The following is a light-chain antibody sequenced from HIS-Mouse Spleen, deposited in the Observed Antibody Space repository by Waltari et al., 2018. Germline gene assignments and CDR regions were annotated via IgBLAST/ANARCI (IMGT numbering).Light chain of an antibody. CDR3: YSTDSSGNHRV. V-gene: IGLV3-10*01. CDR2: EHS. CDR1: ALPKKY. Sequence: SYELTQPPSVSVSPGQTARITCSGDALPKKYAYWYQQKSGQAPVLVIYEHSKRPSGIPGGFSCSSSGTMATLTISGAQVEDEADYYCYSTDSSGNHRVFGGGTKLTVL. J-gene: IGLJ2*01.